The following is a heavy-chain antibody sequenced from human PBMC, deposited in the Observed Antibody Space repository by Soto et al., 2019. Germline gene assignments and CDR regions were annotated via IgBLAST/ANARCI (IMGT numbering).Heavy chain of an antibody. CDR2: IGTAGDT. CDR1: GFTFSSYD. Sequence: PGGSLRLSCAASGFTFSSYDMHWVRQATGKGLEWVSAIGTAGDTYYPGSVKGRFTISRENAKNSLYLQMNSLRAEDTAVYYCARDRVEPPNYGMDVWGQGTTVTVSS. V-gene: IGHV3-13*01. J-gene: IGHJ6*02. CDR3: ARDRVEPPNYGMDV.